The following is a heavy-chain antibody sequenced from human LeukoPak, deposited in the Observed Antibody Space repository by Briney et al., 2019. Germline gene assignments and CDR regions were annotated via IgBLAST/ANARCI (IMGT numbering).Heavy chain of an antibody. CDR2: MYYSGST. CDR1: GGSISTSRHY. D-gene: IGHD4-17*01. Sequence: PSETLSLTCTVSGGSISTSRHYWGWIRQPPGKGLEWIGSMYYSGSTYYDPSLKSRVTISADTYKSRFSLKLSSVTAADTAVYYCATTVTTRYYFDSWGQGTLVTVSS. J-gene: IGHJ4*02. V-gene: IGHV4-39*01. CDR3: ATTVTTRYYFDS.